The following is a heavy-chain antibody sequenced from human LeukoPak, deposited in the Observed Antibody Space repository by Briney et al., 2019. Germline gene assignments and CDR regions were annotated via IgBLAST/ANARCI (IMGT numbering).Heavy chain of an antibody. CDR3: ARSETTVTTRGVLGI. J-gene: IGHJ3*02. CDR1: GYTFTGYY. Sequence: GASVKVSCKASGYTFTGYYMHWVRQAPGQGLEWMGWINPNSGGTNYAQKFQGWVTMTRDTSISTAYMELSRLRSDDMAVYYCARSETTVTTRGVLGIWGQGTMVTVSS. V-gene: IGHV1-2*04. D-gene: IGHD4-17*01. CDR2: INPNSGGT.